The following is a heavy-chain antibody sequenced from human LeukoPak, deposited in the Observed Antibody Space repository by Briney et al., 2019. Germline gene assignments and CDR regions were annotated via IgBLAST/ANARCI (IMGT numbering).Heavy chain of an antibody. J-gene: IGHJ4*02. D-gene: IGHD2-21*01. CDR1: GGSFSGYY. V-gene: IGHV4-34*01. Sequence: SETLSLTCAVYGGSFSGYYWSWIRQPPGKGLEWIGEINHSGSTNYNPSLKSRVTISVDTSKNQFSLKLSSVTAADTAVYYCARIGSIQPLDYWGQGTLVTVSS. CDR2: INHSGST. CDR3: ARIGSIQPLDY.